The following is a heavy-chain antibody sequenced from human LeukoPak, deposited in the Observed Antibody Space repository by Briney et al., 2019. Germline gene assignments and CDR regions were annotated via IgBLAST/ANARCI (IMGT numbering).Heavy chain of an antibody. J-gene: IGHJ4*02. CDR3: ASTRTTGAIDY. Sequence: ASVKVSCKASGYTFTSYGISWVRQAPGQGLEWMGWISAYNGNTNYAQKLQGRVAMTTDTSTSTAYMELRSLRSDATAVYYSASTRTTGAIDYWGQGPLVTVSS. D-gene: IGHD1-7*01. V-gene: IGHV1-18*01. CDR2: ISAYNGNT. CDR1: GYTFTSYG.